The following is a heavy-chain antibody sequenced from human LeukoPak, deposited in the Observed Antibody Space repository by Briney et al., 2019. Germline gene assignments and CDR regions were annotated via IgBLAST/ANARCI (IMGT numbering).Heavy chain of an antibody. J-gene: IGHJ4*02. CDR2: ISAYNGNT. D-gene: IGHD2-15*01. Sequence: ASVKVSCKASGYTFTSYGISWVRQAPGQGLEWMGWISAYNGNTNYAQKLQGRVTMTTDTSTSTAYMELRSLRSDDTAVYYCARDQKRYCSGGSCSGYFDYWGQGTLVTVSS. V-gene: IGHV1-18*01. CDR3: ARDQKRYCSGGSCSGYFDY. CDR1: GYTFTSYG.